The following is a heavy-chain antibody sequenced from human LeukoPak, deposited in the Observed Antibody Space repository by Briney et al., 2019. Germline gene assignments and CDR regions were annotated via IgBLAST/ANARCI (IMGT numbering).Heavy chain of an antibody. CDR2: IYYSGTT. Sequence: SETLSVTCSDSGGSICSSHDYWGWIRQPPGKGLEWIGTIYYSGTTYYNPSLESRVTISEDTSKNQFSLTLRSVTAADTAVYYCARQISDYYYYYIDVWGKGTTVTVSS. J-gene: IGHJ6*03. CDR3: ARQISDYYYYYIDV. D-gene: IGHD3-10*01. V-gene: IGHV4-39*01. CDR1: GGSICSSHDY.